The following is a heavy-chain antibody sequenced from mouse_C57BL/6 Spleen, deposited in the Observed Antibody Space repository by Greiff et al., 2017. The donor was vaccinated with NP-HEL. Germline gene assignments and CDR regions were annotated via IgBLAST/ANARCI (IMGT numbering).Heavy chain of an antibody. Sequence: QVQLQQPGAELVRPGSSVKLSCKASGYTFTSYWMHWVKQRPIQGLEWIGNIDPSDSETHYNQKFKDKATLTVDKSSSTAYMQLSSLTSEDSAVYYCARAGYGNSYYAMEYGGEGTSDTVSS. V-gene: IGHV1-52*01. J-gene: IGHJ4*01. CDR3: ARAGYGNSYYAMEY. D-gene: IGHD1-1*02. CDR2: IDPSDSET. CDR1: GYTFTSYW.